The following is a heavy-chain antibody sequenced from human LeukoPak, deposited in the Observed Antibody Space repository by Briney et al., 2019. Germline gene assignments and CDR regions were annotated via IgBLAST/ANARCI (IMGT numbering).Heavy chain of an antibody. CDR3: AKSGTGDYDQDGFDI. J-gene: IGHJ3*02. D-gene: IGHD4-17*01. CDR1: GGSISSYY. Sequence: PSETLSLTCTVSGGSISSYYWSWIRQPPGKGLEWIGYIYYSGSTNYNPSLKSRVTISADTSKNQLSLKLSSVTAADTAVYFCAKSGTGDYDQDGFDIWGQGTMVTVSS. CDR2: IYYSGST. V-gene: IGHV4-59*08.